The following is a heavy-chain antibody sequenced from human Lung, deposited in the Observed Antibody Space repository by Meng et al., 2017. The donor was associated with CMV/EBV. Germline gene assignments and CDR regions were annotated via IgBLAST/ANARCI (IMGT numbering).Heavy chain of an antibody. D-gene: IGHD7-27*01. CDR1: GYTFTAHY. J-gene: IGHJ4*02. CDR3: ARDNNWGPDY. Sequence: ASVNVSCKASGYTFTAHYFHWVRQAPGQGLEWMGWIHPHRGDTNYAQQFQGRVTLTRNTSINTGYMSLTRLTSDDTAVYYCARDNNWGPDYWGQGTLVTVSS. V-gene: IGHV1-2*02. CDR2: IHPHRGDT.